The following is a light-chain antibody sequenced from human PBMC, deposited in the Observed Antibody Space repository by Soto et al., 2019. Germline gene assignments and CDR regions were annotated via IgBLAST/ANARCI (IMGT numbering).Light chain of an antibody. CDR2: TAS. CDR3: LQNNSYPVT. Sequence: DIQMTQSPSSLSASVGDRVTITCRASQGIRHDLAWYQQKPGKAPKRLIYTASSLQSGVPPRFRGSGSETEFTLTISSLQPEDFATDYCLQNNSYPVTFGQGTKVEIK. CDR1: QGIRHD. V-gene: IGKV1-17*01. J-gene: IGKJ1*01.